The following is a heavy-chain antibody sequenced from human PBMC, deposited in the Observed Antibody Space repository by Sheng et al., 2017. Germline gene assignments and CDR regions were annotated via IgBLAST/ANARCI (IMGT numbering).Heavy chain of an antibody. V-gene: IGHV1-18*01. CDR2: ISAYNGNT. CDR1: GYTFTSYG. D-gene: IGHD2-2*01. CDR3: ARDRAIVVVPAAMGSDDY. J-gene: IGHJ4*02. Sequence: QVQLVQSGAEVKKPGASVKVSCKASGYTFTSYGISWVRQAPGQGLEWMGWISAYNGNTNYAQKLQGRVTMTTDTSTSTAYMELRSLRSDDTAVYYCARDRAIVVVPAAMGSDDYWGQGTLVTVSS.